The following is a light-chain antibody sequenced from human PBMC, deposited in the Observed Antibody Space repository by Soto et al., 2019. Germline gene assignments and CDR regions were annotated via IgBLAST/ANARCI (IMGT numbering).Light chain of an antibody. J-gene: IGLJ1*01. CDR3: CSHAGSYTYV. V-gene: IGLV2-11*01. CDR1: SSDVGGYNY. Sequence: QSALTPPRSVSGSPGQSLTISCTGTSSDVGGYNYVSWYQQYPGKVPKLMIYDVTKRPSGVPDRFSGSKSGNTASLTISGLQAEDEADYYCCSHAGSYTYVFGTGTKVTVL. CDR2: DVT.